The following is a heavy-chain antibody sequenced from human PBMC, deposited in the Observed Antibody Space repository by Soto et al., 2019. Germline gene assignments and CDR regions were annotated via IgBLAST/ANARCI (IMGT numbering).Heavy chain of an antibody. CDR2: IKEDGSDK. Sequence: GGSLRLSCVASGFTFNTYWMSWVRQAPGKGLEWVANIKEDGSDKYYVDSVKGRFTISRGNAKNLLYLQMNSLGAGDTAMYYCARFTRGSSGDYWGQGTLVTVSS. J-gene: IGHJ4*02. CDR1: GFTFNTYW. V-gene: IGHV3-7*01. CDR3: ARFTRGSSGDY. D-gene: IGHD6-25*01.